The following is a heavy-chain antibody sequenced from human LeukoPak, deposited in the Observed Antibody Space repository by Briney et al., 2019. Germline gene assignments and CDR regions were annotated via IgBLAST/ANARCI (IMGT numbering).Heavy chain of an antibody. Sequence: PGGSLRLSCAASGFTFSSYEMNWVRQAPGKGLEWVSYISSSGSTIYYADSVKGRFTISRDNAKNSLYLQMNSLRAEDTAVYYCARVKYYYDSSGYNYYYYYMDVWGKGTTVTVSS. CDR2: ISSSGSTI. CDR1: GFTFSSYE. D-gene: IGHD3-22*01. V-gene: IGHV3-48*03. CDR3: ARVKYYYDSSGYNYYYYYMDV. J-gene: IGHJ6*03.